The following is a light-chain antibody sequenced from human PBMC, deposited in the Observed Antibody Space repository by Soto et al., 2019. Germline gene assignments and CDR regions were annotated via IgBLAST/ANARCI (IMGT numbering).Light chain of an antibody. CDR2: GAS. J-gene: IGKJ1*01. CDR3: QQSYSVPWT. CDR1: QSISSY. Sequence: DIQMTQSPSSLSASVGDRVTITCRASQSISSYLNWYQHKPGKAPKVLIFGASNLQSGVPSRFSGSGSGTDFTLTVSSLQPEDFATYYCQQSYSVPWTFGQGTKVDIK. V-gene: IGKV1-39*01.